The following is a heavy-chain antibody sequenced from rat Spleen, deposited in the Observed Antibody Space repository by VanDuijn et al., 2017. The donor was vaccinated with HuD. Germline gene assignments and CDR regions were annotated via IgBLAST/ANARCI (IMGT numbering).Heavy chain of an antibody. D-gene: IGHD4-3*01. CDR3: ARLGGLRNWFAY. V-gene: IGHV5-46*01. Sequence: EVQLVESGGDLVQPGRSVRLSCAASGFTFSNFPMAWVRQAPTKGLEWVATISTRGGSTYYRDSVKGRFTISRDNAKGTLSLQMNILRSEDTATYFCARLGGLRNWFAYWGQGTLVTVSS. CDR2: ISTRGGST. J-gene: IGHJ3*01. CDR1: GFTFSNFP.